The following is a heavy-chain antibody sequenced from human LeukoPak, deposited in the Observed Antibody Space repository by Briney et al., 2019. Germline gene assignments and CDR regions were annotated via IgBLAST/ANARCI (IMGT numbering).Heavy chain of an antibody. CDR1: GYTFTSYD. CDR3: ANLYSSSWYNPLGYYYYGMDV. CDR2: MNPNSGNT. V-gene: IGHV1-8*01. J-gene: IGHJ6*02. D-gene: IGHD6-13*01. Sequence: GASVKVSCKASGYTFTSYDINWVRQATGQGLEWMGWMNPNSGNTGYAQKFQGRVTMTRNTSISTAYMELSSLRSEDTAVYYCANLYSSSWYNPLGYYYYGMDVWGQGTTVTVSS.